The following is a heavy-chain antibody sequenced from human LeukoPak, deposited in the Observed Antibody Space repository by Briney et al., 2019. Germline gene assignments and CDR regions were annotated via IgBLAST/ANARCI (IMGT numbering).Heavy chain of an antibody. CDR2: INNDGDST. Sequence: GGSLRLSCAASGFSFKSYAMSWVRQAPGRGLEWVSAINNDGDSTYSADSVKGRFTVSRDNSKNTLYLQMNSLRAEDAAVYYCAQQVGYCSSGNCYFTYWGQGTLVTVSS. V-gene: IGHV3-23*01. D-gene: IGHD2-15*01. CDR1: GFSFKSYA. J-gene: IGHJ1*01. CDR3: AQQVGYCSSGNCYFTY.